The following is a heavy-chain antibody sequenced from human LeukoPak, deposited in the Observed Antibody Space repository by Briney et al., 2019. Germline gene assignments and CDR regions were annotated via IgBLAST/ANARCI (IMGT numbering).Heavy chain of an antibody. CDR1: GFTFSRYW. CDR3: AKDRASGWPNAFDI. V-gene: IGHV3-23*01. CDR2: ISGSGGST. J-gene: IGHJ3*02. Sequence: GGSLRLSCAASGFTFSRYWMSWVRQAPGKGLEWVSAISGSGGSTYYADSVKDRFTISRDYSKNTLYLQMNSLRADDTAVYYCAKDRASGWPNAFDIWGQGTMVTVSS. D-gene: IGHD6-19*01.